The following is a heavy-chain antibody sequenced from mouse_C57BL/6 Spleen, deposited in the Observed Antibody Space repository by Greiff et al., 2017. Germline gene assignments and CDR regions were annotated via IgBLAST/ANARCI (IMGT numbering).Heavy chain of an antibody. CDR1: GYAFTNYL. CDR2: INPGSGGT. D-gene: IGHD2-1*01. V-gene: IGHV1-54*01. Sequence: VQLQQSGAELVRPGTSVKVSCKASGYAFTNYLIEWVKQRPGQGLEWIGVINPGSGGTNYNEKFKGKATLTADKSSSTAYMQLSSLTSEDSAVYFCARSGGNYAYCFVDWGQGTTLTVSS. CDR3: ARSGGNYAYCFVD. J-gene: IGHJ2*01.